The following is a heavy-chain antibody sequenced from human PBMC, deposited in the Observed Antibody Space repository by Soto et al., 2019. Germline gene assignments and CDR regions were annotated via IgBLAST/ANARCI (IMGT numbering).Heavy chain of an antibody. Sequence: SETLSLTCTVSGGSISSGDYYWSWIRQPPGKGLEWIGYIYYSGSTYYNPSLKSRVTISIDTSKNQFSLKLSSVTAADTAVYYCASSIVVVPAAIPSFLTYYYYYGMDVWGQGTTVTVSS. D-gene: IGHD2-2*02. CDR2: IYYSGST. CDR3: ASSIVVVPAAIPSFLTYYYYYGMDV. CDR1: GGSISSGDYY. J-gene: IGHJ6*02. V-gene: IGHV4-30-4*01.